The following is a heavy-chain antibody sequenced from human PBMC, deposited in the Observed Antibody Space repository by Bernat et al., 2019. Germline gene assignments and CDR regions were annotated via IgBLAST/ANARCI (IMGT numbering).Heavy chain of an antibody. CDR2: IYPGDSDT. V-gene: IGHV5-51*01. D-gene: IGHD3-10*01. J-gene: IGHJ6*03. CDR3: ARHRQLLGDGGSYMDV. CDR1: GYNFANYW. Sequence: EVQLVQSGTEVKKPGESLKISCKDSGYNFANYWIGWVRQVPEKGLEWMGIIYPGDSDTKYNPSFQGQVTLSADRSINTAYLQWSSLKASDTAMYYCARHRQLLGDGGSYMDVWGKGTTVIVSS.